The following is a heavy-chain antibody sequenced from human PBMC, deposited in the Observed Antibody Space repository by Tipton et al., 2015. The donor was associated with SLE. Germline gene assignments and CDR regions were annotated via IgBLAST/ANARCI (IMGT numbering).Heavy chain of an antibody. D-gene: IGHD3-22*01. J-gene: IGHJ4*02. V-gene: IGHV3-30*03. CDR3: ARRANYYDSSGYGLFDY. CDR2: ISYDGSNK. Sequence: SLRLSCAASGFTFSNYWMHWVRQAPGKGLEWVAVISYDGSNKYYADSVKGRFTISRDNSKNTLYLQMNSLRAEDTAVYYCARRANYYDSSGYGLFDYWGQGTLVTVSS. CDR1: GFTFSNYW.